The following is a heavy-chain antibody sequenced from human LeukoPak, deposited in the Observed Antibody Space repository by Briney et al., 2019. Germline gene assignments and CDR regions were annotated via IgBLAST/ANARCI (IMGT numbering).Heavy chain of an antibody. CDR3: ASPAATSGFDY. CDR1: GYTFTRYY. V-gene: IGHV1-2*02. Sequence: ASVKVSCKASGYTFTRYYMHWGRQAPGHGLEWMGWINPNSGGTNYAQKFQGRVTMTRDTSISTAYMEVSRLRSDDTAVYYCASPAATSGFDYWGQGTLVTVSS. J-gene: IGHJ4*02. D-gene: IGHD6-25*01. CDR2: INPNSGGT.